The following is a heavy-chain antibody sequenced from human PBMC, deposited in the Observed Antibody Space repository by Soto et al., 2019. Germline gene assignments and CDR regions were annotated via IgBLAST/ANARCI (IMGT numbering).Heavy chain of an antibody. CDR1: GFTFSSYS. CDR2: ISHNSDSI. CDR3: AVGIAVARGYFDL. V-gene: IGHV3-48*01. Sequence: EEQLVESGGGLVQPGGSLRLSCAASGFTFSSYSMNWVRQAPGKGLEWLSYISHNSDSIHYADSVEGRFTISRDNAKNSLYLEMNSLRVEDTAVYYCAVGIAVARGYFDLWGRGSLVTVSS. J-gene: IGHJ2*01. D-gene: IGHD6-19*01.